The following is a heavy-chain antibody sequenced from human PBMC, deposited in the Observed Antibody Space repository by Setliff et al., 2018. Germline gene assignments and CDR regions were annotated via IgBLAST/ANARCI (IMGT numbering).Heavy chain of an antibody. J-gene: IGHJ5*02. V-gene: IGHV1-69*06. CDR2: IIPIFGTA. Sequence: GASVKVSCKASGGTFSSYAISWVRQAPGQGLEWMGRIIPIFGTANYAQKFQGRVTITADKSTSTAYMEVSSLRSEDTAVYYCARYRVVPAALNWFDPWGQGTLVTVSS. CDR1: GGTFSSYA. CDR3: ARYRVVPAALNWFDP. D-gene: IGHD2-2*01.